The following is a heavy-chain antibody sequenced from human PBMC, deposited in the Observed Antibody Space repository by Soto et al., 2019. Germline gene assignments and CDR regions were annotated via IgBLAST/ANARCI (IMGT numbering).Heavy chain of an antibody. Sequence: PGGSLSLSCAASGFTFSSYSMNWVRQAPGKGLEWVSSISSSSSYLYYADSVKGRFPISRANAKNSLYRQMNSLRAADTAVYFCASLHEVTTTQYYYYYGMDVWGQGTTVTVSS. V-gene: IGHV3-21*01. CDR3: ASLHEVTTTQYYYYYGMDV. CDR2: ISSSSSYL. D-gene: IGHD4-17*01. CDR1: GFTFSSYS. J-gene: IGHJ6*02.